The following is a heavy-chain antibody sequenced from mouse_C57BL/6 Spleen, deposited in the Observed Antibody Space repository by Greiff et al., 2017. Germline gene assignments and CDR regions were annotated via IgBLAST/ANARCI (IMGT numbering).Heavy chain of an antibody. CDR2: INPYNGGT. CDR1: GYTFTDYY. D-gene: IGHD3-1*01. Sequence: EVQLQQSGPVLVKPGASVKMSCKASGYTFTDYYMNWVKQSHGKSLEWIGVINPYNGGTSYNQKFKSKATLTVDKSSSTAYMELNSLTSEDSAVYYCARGHPEPAMDYWGQGTSVTVSS. CDR3: ARGHPEPAMDY. J-gene: IGHJ4*01. V-gene: IGHV1-19*01.